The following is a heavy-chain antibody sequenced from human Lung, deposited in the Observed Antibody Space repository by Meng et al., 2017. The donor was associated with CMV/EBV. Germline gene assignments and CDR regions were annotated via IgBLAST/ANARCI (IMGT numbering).Heavy chain of an antibody. CDR2: ISHSGST. CDR3: ASFPPPGKQWLVTDY. V-gene: IGHV4-4*02. CDR1: VASTSSSNW. J-gene: IGHJ4*02. D-gene: IGHD6-19*01. Sequence: GPGLAQPWRTRSLTFAGSVASTSSSNWSRWVRQPPGKGLEWIGEISHSGSTNYNPSLQRRVTISVDQSKTHFSLKLRSVTAADTAVYYCASFPPPGKQWLVTDYWGQGTLVTVSS.